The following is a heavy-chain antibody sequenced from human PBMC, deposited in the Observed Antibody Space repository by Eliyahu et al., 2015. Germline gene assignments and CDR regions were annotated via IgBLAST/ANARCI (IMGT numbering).Heavy chain of an antibody. D-gene: IGHD5-18*01. CDR2: IRSRAYGGTT. V-gene: IGHV3-49*04. Sequence: EVQLVESGGGXVQPGRSLXXSXTASGXSFGDNSMXWVRQAXDKGLXWIGFIRSRAYGGTTEYAASVQGRFTISRDDSKSIAYLQMNSLKTEDTGLYYCTRDDSPGADWGQGTQVTVSS. CDR3: TRDDSPGAD. J-gene: IGHJ4*02. CDR1: GXSFGDNS.